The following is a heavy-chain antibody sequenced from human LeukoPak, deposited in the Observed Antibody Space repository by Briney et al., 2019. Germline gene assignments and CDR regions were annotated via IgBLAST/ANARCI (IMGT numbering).Heavy chain of an antibody. V-gene: IGHV4-59*01. CDR3: ARLKVSGVGFDAFDI. D-gene: IGHD3-3*01. Sequence: SETLSLTCAVYGGSFSGYYWSWIRQPPGKGLEWIGYIYYSGSTNYNPSLKSRVTISVDTSKNQFSLKLSSVTAADTAVYYCARLKVSGVGFDAFDIWGQGTMVTVSS. CDR2: IYYSGST. J-gene: IGHJ3*02. CDR1: GGSFSGYY.